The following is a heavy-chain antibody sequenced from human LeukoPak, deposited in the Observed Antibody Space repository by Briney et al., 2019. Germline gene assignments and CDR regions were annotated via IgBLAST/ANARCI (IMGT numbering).Heavy chain of an antibody. V-gene: IGHV3-23*01. Sequence: GGSLRLSCAVSGITLSNYGMSWVRQAPGKGLEWVSVITGSGGSTYYADSVKGRFTISRDNSKNTLYLQMNSLRAEDTAVYYCAKGANYGDFLYFDYWGQGTLVTVSS. CDR3: AKGANYGDFLYFDY. CDR2: ITGSGGST. D-gene: IGHD4-17*01. J-gene: IGHJ4*02. CDR1: GITLSNYG.